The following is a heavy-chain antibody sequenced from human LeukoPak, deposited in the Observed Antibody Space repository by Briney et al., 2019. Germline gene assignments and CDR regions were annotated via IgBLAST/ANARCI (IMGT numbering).Heavy chain of an antibody. CDR2: INPSGDST. CDR1: GYSFSSYY. J-gene: IGHJ5*02. D-gene: IGHD4-17*01. Sequence: ASVKVSFKASGYSFSSYYMHWVRQAPGQGLEWMGIINPSGDSTTYARKFQGRVTMTRDTSTRTVYMELSSLRSDDTAVYYCARENDYGNNWFDPWGQGTLVTVSS. CDR3: ARENDYGNNWFDP. V-gene: IGHV1-46*01.